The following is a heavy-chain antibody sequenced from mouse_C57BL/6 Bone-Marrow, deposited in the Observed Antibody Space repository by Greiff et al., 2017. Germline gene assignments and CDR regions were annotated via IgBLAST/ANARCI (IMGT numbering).Heavy chain of an antibody. V-gene: IGHV1-47*01. CDR3: ARRYYDYDEAWFAY. J-gene: IGHJ3*01. Sequence: QVQLKASGAELVKPGASVKMSCKASGYTFTTYPIEWMKQNHGKSLEWIGNFHPYNDDTKYNEKFKGKATLTVEKSSSTVYLELSRLTSDDSAVYYCARRYYDYDEAWFAYWGQGTLVTVSA. CDR2: FHPYNDDT. D-gene: IGHD2-4*01. CDR1: GYTFTTYP.